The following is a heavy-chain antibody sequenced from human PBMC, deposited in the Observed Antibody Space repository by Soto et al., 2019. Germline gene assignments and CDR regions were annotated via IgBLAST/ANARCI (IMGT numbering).Heavy chain of an antibody. Sequence: QVQLVQSGAEVKKPGSSVKVSCMASGDTFSSYTLSWVRQAPGQGLEWMGRIIPILGGADYAQKFQGRVTFTADKSTSTAYMELSSLRPEDTAVYYCARPSQSRVVVTATKTVNDAFDIWGQGTLVSVSS. CDR1: GDTFSSYT. CDR2: IIPILGGA. CDR3: ARPSQSRVVVTATKTVNDAFDI. D-gene: IGHD2-21*02. V-gene: IGHV1-69*02. J-gene: IGHJ3*02.